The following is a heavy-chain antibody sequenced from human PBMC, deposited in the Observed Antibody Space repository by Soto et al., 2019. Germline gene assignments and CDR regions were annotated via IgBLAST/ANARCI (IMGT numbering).Heavy chain of an antibody. Sequence: SETLSLTCTVSGGSISSGGYYWSWIRQHPGKGLEWIGYIYYSGSTYYNPSLKSRVTISVDTSKNQFSLKLSSVTAADTAVYYCARDTNYYGMDVWGQGTTVTVPS. J-gene: IGHJ6*02. CDR3: ARDTNYYGMDV. V-gene: IGHV4-31*03. CDR2: IYYSGST. CDR1: GGSISSGGYY. D-gene: IGHD2-2*01.